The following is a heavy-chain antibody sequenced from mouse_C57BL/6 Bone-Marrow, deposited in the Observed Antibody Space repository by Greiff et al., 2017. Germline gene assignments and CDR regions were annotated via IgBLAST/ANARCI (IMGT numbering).Heavy chain of an antibody. V-gene: IGHV5-6*01. Sequence: EVHLVESGGDLVKPGGSLKLSCAASGFTFSSYGMSWVRQTPDKRLEWVATISSGGSYTYYPDSVKGRFTISRDNAKNTLYLQMSRLKSEDTAMYYCARAYYGSSPAWFAYWGQGTLVTVSA. J-gene: IGHJ3*01. D-gene: IGHD1-1*01. CDR2: ISSGGSYT. CDR1: GFTFSSYG. CDR3: ARAYYGSSPAWFAY.